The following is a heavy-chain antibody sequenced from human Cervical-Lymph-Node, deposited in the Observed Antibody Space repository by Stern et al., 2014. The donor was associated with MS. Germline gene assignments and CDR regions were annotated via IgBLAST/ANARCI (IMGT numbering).Heavy chain of an antibody. CDR1: GGSIISSDHY. Sequence: QVQLQESGPGLVKPSETLSLTCTVSGGSIISSDHYWGWVRQPPGKGLEWIGSIYFTGTTFYTPSLTSRVSISLDTSKNQFPLKVTSVTAADTAVYYCAREGSVVTTYAMDVWGQGTTVAVSS. CDR3: AREGSVVTTYAMDV. CDR2: IYFTGTT. D-gene: IGHD4-23*01. J-gene: IGHJ6*02. V-gene: IGHV4-39*02.